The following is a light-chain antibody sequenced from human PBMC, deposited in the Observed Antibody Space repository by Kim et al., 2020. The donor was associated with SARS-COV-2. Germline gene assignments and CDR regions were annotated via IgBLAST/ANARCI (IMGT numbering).Light chain of an antibody. V-gene: IGLV1-47*01. CDR1: SSNIGSNY. CDR2: RNN. Sequence: ELTQPPSASGTPGQRVTISCSGSSSNIGSNYVYWYQQLPGTAPKLLIYRNNQRPSGVPDRFSSSKSGTSASLAISGLRSEDGADYYCAAWDDSLRGDVFGAGTKVTVL. CDR3: AAWDDSLRGDV. J-gene: IGLJ1*01.